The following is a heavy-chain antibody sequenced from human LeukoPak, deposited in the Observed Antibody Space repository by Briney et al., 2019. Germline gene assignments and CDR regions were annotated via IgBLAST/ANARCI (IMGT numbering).Heavy chain of an antibody. CDR1: GGTFSSYA. J-gene: IGHJ5*02. CDR3: AREYYYDSSGVLLGRFDP. D-gene: IGHD3-22*01. V-gene: IGHV1-18*01. CDR2: ISAYNGNT. Sequence: GSSVKVSCKASGGTFSSYAISWVRQAPGQGLEWMGWISAYNGNTNYAQKLQGRVTMTTDTSTSTAYMELRSLRSDDTAVYYCAREYYYDSSGVLLGRFDPWGQGTLVTVS.